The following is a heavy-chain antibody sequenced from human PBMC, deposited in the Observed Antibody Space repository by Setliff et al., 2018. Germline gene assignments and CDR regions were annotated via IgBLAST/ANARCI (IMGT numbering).Heavy chain of an antibody. J-gene: IGHJ4*02. CDR2: IQGTGNT. CDR3: AGTPARGTTWLSPFDY. CDR1: GGSFDSGTHY. D-gene: IGHD3-9*01. Sequence: PSETLSLTCTVTGGSFDSGTHYWSWIRQPAGKVPEWIGLIQGTGNTNYNPSLQSRATISIDTSKNKISLKITSVTAADTALYSCAGTPARGTTWLSPFDYWGQGIQVTVS. V-gene: IGHV4-61*10.